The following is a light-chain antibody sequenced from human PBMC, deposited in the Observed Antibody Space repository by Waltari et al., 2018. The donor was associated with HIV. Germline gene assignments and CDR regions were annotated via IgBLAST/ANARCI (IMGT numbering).Light chain of an antibody. J-gene: IGLJ1*01. Sequence: QSVLTQPPSASATPGQRVTISCSGSSSNIGTNYVFWYQQLPGTAPKLLIFRDNERPSGVPDRFSGSRSGTAASLVISGLRSEDEAEYYCAAWDDSLNGFYVFGSGTRVTVL. CDR3: AAWDDSLNGFYV. CDR1: SSNIGTNY. CDR2: RDN. V-gene: IGLV1-47*01.